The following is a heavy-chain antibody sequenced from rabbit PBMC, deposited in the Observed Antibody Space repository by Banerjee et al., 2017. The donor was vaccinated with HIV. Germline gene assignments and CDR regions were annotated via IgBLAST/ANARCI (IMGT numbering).Heavy chain of an antibody. V-gene: IGHV1S45*01. D-gene: IGHD4-1*01. Sequence: QEQLEESGGDLVQPGASLTLTCTASGFSFNSNAMCWVRQAPGKGLEWIACIGGGSSGNTVYASWAKGRFTISKTSSTTVTLQMTSLTAADTATYFCARDLAGVIGWNFGLWGPGTLVTVS. CDR2: IGGGSSGNT. J-gene: IGHJ4*01. CDR1: GFSFNSNA. CDR3: ARDLAGVIGWNFGL.